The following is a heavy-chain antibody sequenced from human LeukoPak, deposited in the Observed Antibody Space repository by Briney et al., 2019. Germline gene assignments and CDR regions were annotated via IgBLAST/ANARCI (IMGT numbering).Heavy chain of an antibody. CDR1: GGSISSGDYY. D-gene: IGHD1-7*01. V-gene: IGHV4-61*08. CDR3: AREDGPSSKIHRITGTTSVIDY. J-gene: IGHJ4*02. CDR2: IYYSGST. Sequence: SQTLSLTCTVSGGSISSGDYYWSWIRQPPGKGLEWIGYIYYSGSTNYNPSLKSRVTISVDTSKNQFSLRLTSVTAADTAVYYCAREDGPSSKIHRITGTTSVIDYWGQGTLVTVSS.